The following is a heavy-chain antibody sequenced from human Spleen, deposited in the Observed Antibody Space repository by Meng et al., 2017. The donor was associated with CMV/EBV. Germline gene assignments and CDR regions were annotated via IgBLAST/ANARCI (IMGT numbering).Heavy chain of an antibody. Sequence: ASVKVSCKASGYTFTSYDINWVRQATGQGLEWMGWMNPNSGNTGYAQKFQGRVTITTDESTSTAYMELSSLRSEDTAVYYCARVFWSGYPMGEGYYYYYYGMDVWGQGTTVTVSS. CDR1: GYTFTSYD. CDR3: ARVFWSGYPMGEGYYYYYYGMDV. V-gene: IGHV1-8*01. CDR2: MNPNSGNT. J-gene: IGHJ6*02. D-gene: IGHD3-3*01.